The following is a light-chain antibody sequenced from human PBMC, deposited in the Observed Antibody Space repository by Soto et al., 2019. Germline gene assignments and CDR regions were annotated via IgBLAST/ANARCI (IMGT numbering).Light chain of an antibody. CDR1: QGVSRTY. CDR3: QPYRGSVHT. Sequence: EIVLTQSPGTLSLSPGERATLSCRASQGVSRTYLAWYQQKPGQAPRLLISGTPTRPTGVQDRFSGRGSGTDFTLTISRLEPEDSAVYYCQPYRGSVHTFGQRTRLEIK. CDR2: GTP. J-gene: IGKJ5*01. V-gene: IGKV3-20*01.